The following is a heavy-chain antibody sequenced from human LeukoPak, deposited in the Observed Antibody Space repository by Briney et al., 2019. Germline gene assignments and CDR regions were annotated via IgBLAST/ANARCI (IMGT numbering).Heavy chain of an antibody. V-gene: IGHV4-39*01. CDR2: IYYSGST. D-gene: IGHD1-7*01. Sequence: PSETLSLTCTVSGGSISSSSYSWGWIRQPPGKGLEWIGSIYYSGSTYYNPSLKSRVTISVDTSKNQFSLKLSPVTAADTAVYYCARHPRSAQGLELRYYYYYYGMDVWGQGTTVTVSS. CDR1: GGSISSSSYS. CDR3: ARHPRSAQGLELRYYYYYYGMDV. J-gene: IGHJ6*02.